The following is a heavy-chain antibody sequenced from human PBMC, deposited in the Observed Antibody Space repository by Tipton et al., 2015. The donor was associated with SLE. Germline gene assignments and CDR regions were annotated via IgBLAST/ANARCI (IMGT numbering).Heavy chain of an antibody. J-gene: IGHJ4*02. Sequence: SLRLSCAASGFTFSSYSMNWVRQAPGKGLEWVSSISSSSSYIYYADSVKGRFTISRDNAKNSLYLQMNSLRAEDTAVHYCARDGGESSSWTYYFDYWGQGTLVTVSS. D-gene: IGHD6-13*01. CDR3: ARDGGESSSWTYYFDY. CDR2: ISSSSSYI. V-gene: IGHV3-21*01. CDR1: GFTFSSYS.